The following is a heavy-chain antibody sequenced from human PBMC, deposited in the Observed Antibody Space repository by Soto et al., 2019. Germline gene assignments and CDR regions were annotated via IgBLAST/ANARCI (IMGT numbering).Heavy chain of an antibody. V-gene: IGHV4-34*01. CDR1: GGSFSGYY. D-gene: IGHD2-2*01. J-gene: IGHJ4*02. CDR2: INHSGST. CDR3: ARGPGDIVVVPAAVPRGSIDY. Sequence: PSETLSLTCAVYGGSFSGYYWSWIRQPPGKGLEWIGEINHSGSTNYNPSLKSRVTISVDTSKNQFSLKLSSVIAADTAVYYCARGPGDIVVVPAAVPRGSIDYWGQGTLVTVSS.